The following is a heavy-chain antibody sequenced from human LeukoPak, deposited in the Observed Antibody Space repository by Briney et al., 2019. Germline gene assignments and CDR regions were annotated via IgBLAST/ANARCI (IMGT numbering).Heavy chain of an antibody. V-gene: IGHV1-58*01. Sequence: ASVKVSCKASGFTFTSSAVQWVRRAGGQRLEWRGWIVVGSGNTNYAQKFQERVTITRDMSTSTAYMELSSLRSEDTAVYYCAADLTVVHDAFDIWGQGTMVTVSS. CDR2: IVVGSGNT. D-gene: IGHD4-23*01. CDR1: GFTFTSSA. CDR3: AADLTVVHDAFDI. J-gene: IGHJ3*02.